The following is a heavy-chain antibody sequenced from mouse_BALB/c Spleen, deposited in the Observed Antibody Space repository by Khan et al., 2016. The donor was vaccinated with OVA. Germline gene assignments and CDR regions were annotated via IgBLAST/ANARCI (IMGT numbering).Heavy chain of an antibody. Sequence: QIQLVQSGPELKKPGEPVKISCKASGYTFTKNGMNWAKQAPGQGLKWMGWINTYTGEPTYAADFKGRFAFSLETSASTAYLQINNRKNEDTATYFCARVGYAGTMDSWGKGTSVTVSP. D-gene: IGHD2-14*01. CDR2: INTYTGEP. J-gene: IGHJ4*01. CDR1: GYTFTKNG. CDR3: ARVGYAGTMDS. V-gene: IGHV9-3-1*01.